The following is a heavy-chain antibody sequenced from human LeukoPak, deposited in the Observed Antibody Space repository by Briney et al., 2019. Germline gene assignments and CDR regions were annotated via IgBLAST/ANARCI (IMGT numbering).Heavy chain of an antibody. CDR2: ISYDGSNK. D-gene: IGHD1-26*01. CDR1: GFTFSSYA. J-gene: IGHJ3*02. Sequence: GGSLRLSCAASGFTFSSYAMHWVRQAPGKGLEWVAVISYDGSNKYYADSVKGRFTISRDNSKNTLYLQMDSLRAEDMAVYYCARIEWERLGRAFDIWGQGTMVTVSS. V-gene: IGHV3-30*14. CDR3: ARIEWERLGRAFDI.